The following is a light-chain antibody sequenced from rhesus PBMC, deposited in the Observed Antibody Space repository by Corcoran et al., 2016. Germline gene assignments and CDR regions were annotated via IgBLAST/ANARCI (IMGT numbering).Light chain of an antibody. CDR1: QSLLHSDGKTY. CDR3: GQGAHLPYT. Sequence: DVVMTQSPLSLSIIPGQPASVSCRSSQSLLHSDGKTYLSWYQQKPGQPARILIYQVSNRYSGFPDRFSGSGTGTDFTLKISRVEAEDVGVYYCGQGAHLPYTFGQGTTVEI. CDR2: QVS. J-gene: IGKJ2*01. V-gene: IGKV2-64*01.